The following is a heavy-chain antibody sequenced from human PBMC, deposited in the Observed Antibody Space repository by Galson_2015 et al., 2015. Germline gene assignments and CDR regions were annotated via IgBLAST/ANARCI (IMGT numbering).Heavy chain of an antibody. Sequence: SLRLSCAGSGFTFNRYWMHWVRQVPGKGLEWVAHITDRSTYTNYADSVKGRFTVSRDNAQNSLFLQMNSLTAEDTAVYYCARSLEILPPDYWGRGTLVTVSS. CDR1: GFTFNRYW. D-gene: IGHD1-7*01. CDR3: ARSLEILPPDY. J-gene: IGHJ4*02. CDR2: ITDRSTYT. V-gene: IGHV3-11*06.